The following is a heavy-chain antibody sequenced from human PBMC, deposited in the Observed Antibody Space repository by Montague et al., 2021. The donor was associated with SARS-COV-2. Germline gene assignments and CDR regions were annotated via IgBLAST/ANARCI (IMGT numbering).Heavy chain of an antibody. D-gene: IGHD3-10*01. V-gene: IGHV3-23*05. CDR1: GFTFSVYT. Sequence: SRRRSWSVSGFTFSVYTMSWVRQAPGKGLEWVAGIDPSGGRTYYSESVKGRFTIFRDNSKNTLYLQMNSLRSEDAAIYYCVKDSVHYWGQGTLVTVSS. J-gene: IGHJ4*02. CDR3: VKDSVHY. CDR2: IDPSGGRT.